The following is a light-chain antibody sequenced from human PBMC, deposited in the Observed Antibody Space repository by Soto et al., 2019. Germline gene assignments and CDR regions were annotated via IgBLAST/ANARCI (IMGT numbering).Light chain of an antibody. V-gene: IGKV1-9*01. CDR3: QQLNSYLT. J-gene: IGKJ3*01. Sequence: IQLTQSPSSLSASVGDRVTITCRASQGISSYLAWYQQKPGKAPKLLIYAASTLQSGVPSRFSGSGSGTDFTLTISSLQPEDFSTYYCQQLNSYLTFGPGTKVDIK. CDR2: AAS. CDR1: QGISSY.